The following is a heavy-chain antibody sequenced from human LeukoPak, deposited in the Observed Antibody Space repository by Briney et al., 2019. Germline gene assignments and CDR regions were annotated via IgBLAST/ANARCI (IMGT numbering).Heavy chain of an antibody. CDR1: GGSISSGGYY. CDR3: ARDGVAGNSDY. J-gene: IGHJ4*02. Sequence: PSETLSLTCTVSGGSISSGGYYWSWIRQPPGKGLEWIGYIYHSGSTYYDPSLKSRVTISVDRSKNQFSLKLSSVTAADTAVYYCARDGVAGNSDYWGQGTLVTVSS. V-gene: IGHV4-30-2*01. D-gene: IGHD6-19*01. CDR2: IYHSGST.